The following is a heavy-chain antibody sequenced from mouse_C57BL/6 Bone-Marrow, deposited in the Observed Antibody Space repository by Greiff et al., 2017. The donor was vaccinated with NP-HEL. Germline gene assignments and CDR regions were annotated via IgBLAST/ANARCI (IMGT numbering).Heavy chain of an antibody. CDR2: IRNKANGYTT. CDR3: ARYNYGSSYPHYAMDY. V-gene: IGHV7-3*01. D-gene: IGHD1-1*01. CDR1: GFTFTDYY. J-gene: IGHJ4*01. Sequence: EVNVVESGGGLVQPGGSLSLSCAASGFTFTDYYMSWVRQPPGKALEWLGFIRNKANGYTTEYSASVKGRFTISRDNSQSILYLQMNALRAEDSATYYCARYNYGSSYPHYAMDYWGQGTSVTVSS.